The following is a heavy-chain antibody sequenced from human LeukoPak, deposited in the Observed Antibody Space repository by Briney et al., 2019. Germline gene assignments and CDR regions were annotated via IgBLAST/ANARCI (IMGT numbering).Heavy chain of an antibody. CDR1: GGTFSSYA. CDR3: ARDLTHRRNYDNSGYQIVPAF. D-gene: IGHD3-22*01. V-gene: IGHV1-69*05. J-gene: IGHJ4*02. Sequence: SVTVSCKASGGTFSSYAISWVRQAPGQGLEWMGGIIPIFGTANYAQKFQGRVTMTTDTSTSTAYMELRSLRSDDTAVYYCARDLTHRRNYDNSGYQIVPAFWGQGTLVTVSS. CDR2: IIPIFGTA.